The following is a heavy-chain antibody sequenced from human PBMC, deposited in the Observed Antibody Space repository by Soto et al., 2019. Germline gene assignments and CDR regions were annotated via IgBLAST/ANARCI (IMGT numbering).Heavy chain of an antibody. CDR1: GYSFTRYG. D-gene: IGHD2-15*01. CDR2: ISAYNENT. CDR3: AREGYCSSGRCALYSHDYFGMDV. Sequence: SVKVPCKASGYSFTRYGITWVRQAPVQGLEWMGWISAYNENTKHAQKFQDRVTMTTDTSTSTSYMELRSLTSDDTALYYCAREGYCSSGRCALYSHDYFGMDVWC. V-gene: IGHV1-18*01. J-gene: IGHJ6*02.